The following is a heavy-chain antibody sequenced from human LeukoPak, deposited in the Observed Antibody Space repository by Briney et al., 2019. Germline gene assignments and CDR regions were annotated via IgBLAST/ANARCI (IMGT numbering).Heavy chain of an antibody. CDR2: IYTSGST. J-gene: IGHJ5*02. CDR1: GGSISSYD. CDR3: ASERLAAAGMPFDP. D-gene: IGHD6-13*01. V-gene: IGHV4-4*07. Sequence: SETLSLTCTVSGGSISSYDWNWIRQPAGKGLEWIGRIYTSGSTNYNPSLKSRVTISLDKSKNQFSLKLSSVTAADTAVYYCASERLAAAGMPFDPRGEGTMVTVSS.